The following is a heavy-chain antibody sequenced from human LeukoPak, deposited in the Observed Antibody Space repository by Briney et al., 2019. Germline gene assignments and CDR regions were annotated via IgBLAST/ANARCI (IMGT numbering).Heavy chain of an antibody. J-gene: IGHJ4*02. CDR3: AADYGDYVSPSD. Sequence: GGSLRLSCAASGFNFSDSAMHWVRQAPGKGLEGVAVISYDGTNKYYADSVKGRFTISRDNSKNTLFLQMNSLRLEDTAVYYCAADYGDYVSPSDWGQGTLVTVSS. D-gene: IGHD4-17*01. V-gene: IGHV3-30*04. CDR2: ISYDGTNK. CDR1: GFNFSDSA.